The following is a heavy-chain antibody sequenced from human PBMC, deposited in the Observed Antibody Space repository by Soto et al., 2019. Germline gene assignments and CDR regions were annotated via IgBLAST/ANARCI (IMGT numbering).Heavy chain of an antibody. CDR3: ARGIQLWLAYYYYGMDV. D-gene: IGHD5-18*01. J-gene: IGHJ6*02. CDR1: GFTFSSYG. Sequence: EVQLVNSGGGLVQPGGSLRLSCVASGFTFSSYGMNWVRQAPGKGLEWVSYISSGPVTTNYADSVKGRFTISRDNAKNTLYLQMNSLRAEDTAVYYCARGIQLWLAYYYYGMDVWGQGTTVTVSS. CDR2: ISSGPVTT. V-gene: IGHV3-48*01.